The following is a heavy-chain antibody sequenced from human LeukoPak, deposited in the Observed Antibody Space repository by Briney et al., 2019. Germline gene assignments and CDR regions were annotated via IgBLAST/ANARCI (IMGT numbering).Heavy chain of an antibody. CDR2: ISSSGSTI. CDR1: GFTFSSYE. V-gene: IGHV3-48*03. J-gene: IGHJ4*02. CDR3: ARGALQPDY. Sequence: GGSLRLSCAASGFTFSSYEMNWIRQAPGKGLEWISYISSSGSTIYYADSVKGRFTISRDNAQNSLYLQMSSLRDEDTAVYYCARGALQPDYWGQGTLVTVSS.